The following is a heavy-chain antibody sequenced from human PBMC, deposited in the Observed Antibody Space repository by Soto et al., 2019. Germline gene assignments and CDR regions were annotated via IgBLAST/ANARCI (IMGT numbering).Heavy chain of an antibody. D-gene: IGHD6-6*01. CDR1: GGSVSSGSYY. V-gene: IGHV4-61*01. J-gene: IGHJ6*02. CDR3: ARVYSSPSDYYYGMDV. CDR2: IYYSGST. Sequence: SETLSLTCTVSGGSVSSGSYYWSWIRQPPGKGLEWIGYIYYSGSTNYNPSLKSRVTISVDTSKNQFSLKLSSVTAADTAVYYCARVYSSPSDYYYGMDVWGQGTTVTVSS.